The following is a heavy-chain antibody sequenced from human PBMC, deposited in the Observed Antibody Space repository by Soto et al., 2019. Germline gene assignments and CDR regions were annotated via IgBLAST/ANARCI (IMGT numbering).Heavy chain of an antibody. V-gene: IGHV4-39*01. Sequence: SETLSLTCTVSGGSISSSSYYWGWIRQPPGKGLEWIGSIYYSGSTYYNPSLKSRVTISVDTSKNQFSLKLSPVTAADTAVYYCARHVHPLLIRFSGCGAFDIWGQGTMVTVSS. J-gene: IGHJ3*02. D-gene: IGHD6-19*01. CDR3: ARHVHPLLIRFSGCGAFDI. CDR1: GGSISSSSYY. CDR2: IYYSGST.